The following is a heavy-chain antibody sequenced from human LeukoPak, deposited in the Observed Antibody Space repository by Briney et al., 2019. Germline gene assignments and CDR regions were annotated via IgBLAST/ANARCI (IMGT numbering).Heavy chain of an antibody. CDR1: GFTFSSSW. J-gene: IGHJ4*02. D-gene: IGHD3-3*01. CDR3: AREGRGGYYGFDY. CDR2: INSDGSSA. V-gene: IGHV3-74*01. Sequence: GGSLRLSCAASGFTFSSSWMHWVRQAPGKGLVWVSRINSDGSSANYADSVKGRFTISRDNAKNTLYLQMNSLRAEDTAVYYCAREGRGGYYGFDYWGQGTLVTVSS.